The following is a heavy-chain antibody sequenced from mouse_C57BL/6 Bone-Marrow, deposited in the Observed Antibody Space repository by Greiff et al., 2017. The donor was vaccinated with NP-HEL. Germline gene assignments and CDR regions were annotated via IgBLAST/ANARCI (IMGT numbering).Heavy chain of an antibody. V-gene: IGHV1-74*01. D-gene: IGHD2-3*01. CDR3: AMGDGYYSWFAY. CDR2: IHPSDSDT. Sequence: QVQLQQPGAELVKPGASVKVSCKASGYTFTSYWMHWVKQRPGQGLEWIGRIHPSDSDTNYNQKFKGKATLTVDKSSSTAYMQLSSLTSEVSAVYYCAMGDGYYSWFAYWGQGTLVTVSA. CDR1: GYTFTSYW. J-gene: IGHJ3*01.